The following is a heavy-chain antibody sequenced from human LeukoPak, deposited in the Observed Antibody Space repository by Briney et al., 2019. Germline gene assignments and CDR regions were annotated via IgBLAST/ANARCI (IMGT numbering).Heavy chain of an antibody. CDR1: GGSISSGDYY. J-gene: IGHJ4*02. CDR2: IYYSGST. V-gene: IGHV4-30-4*08. D-gene: IGHD3-22*01. Sequence: SQTLSLTCTVSGGSISSGDYYWSWIRQPPGKGLEWIGYIYYSGSTYYNPSLKSRVTISVDTSKNQFSLKLSSVTAADTTVYYCASTPDYYDSSGYSDYWGQGTLVAVSS. CDR3: ASTPDYYDSSGYSDY.